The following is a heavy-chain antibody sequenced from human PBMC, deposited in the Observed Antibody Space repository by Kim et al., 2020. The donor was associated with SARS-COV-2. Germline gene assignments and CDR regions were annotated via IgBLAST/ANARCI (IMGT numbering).Heavy chain of an antibody. CDR3: ARRRRTYYDILTGPFDP. J-gene: IGHJ5*02. D-gene: IGHD3-9*01. V-gene: IGHV4-34*01. Sequence: LKSRVTISVDTSKNQFSLKLSSVTAADTAVYYCARRRRTYYDILTGPFDPWGQGTLVTVSS.